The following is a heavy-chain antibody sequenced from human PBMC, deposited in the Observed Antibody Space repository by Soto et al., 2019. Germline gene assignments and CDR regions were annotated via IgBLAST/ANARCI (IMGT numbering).Heavy chain of an antibody. Sequence: ASEKVSCKTSGYTFTNYGISWGRQTPGQGLDWMGWITTDKGKTTYAQKFQGRVTMTADTSTSTAYMELRSLRSDDTAVYYCVMCTTGTTHYYYYGIDVWGQGTSVSVS. V-gene: IGHV1-18*01. J-gene: IGHJ6*02. CDR1: GYTFTNYG. CDR3: VMCTTGTTHYYYYGIDV. D-gene: IGHD1-1*01. CDR2: ITTDKGKT.